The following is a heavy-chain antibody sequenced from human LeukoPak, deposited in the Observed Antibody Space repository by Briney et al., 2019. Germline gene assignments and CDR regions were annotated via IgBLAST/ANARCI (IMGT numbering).Heavy chain of an antibody. CDR3: AGDVNVDDFDI. V-gene: IGHV4-39*01. CDR2: IYYSGST. D-gene: IGHD2-8*01. J-gene: IGHJ3*02. CDR1: GGSISSSSYY. Sequence: SETLSLTCTVSGGSISSSSYYWGWIRQPPGKGLEWIGSIYYSGSTYYNPSLRSRVTISADTSKKQVSLKLSSVTAADTAVYYCAGDVNVDDFDIWGQGTMVTVSS.